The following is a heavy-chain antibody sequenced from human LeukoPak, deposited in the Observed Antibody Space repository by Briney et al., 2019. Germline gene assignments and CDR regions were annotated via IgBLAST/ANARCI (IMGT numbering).Heavy chain of an antibody. CDR2: IKSKTDGGTT. J-gene: IGHJ4*02. CDR1: GFTFSNAW. V-gene: IGHV3-15*01. D-gene: IGHD3-10*01. CDR3: TTGTSGLWFGELLLPFDY. Sequence: GSLRLSCAASGFTFSNAWMSWVRQAPGKGLEWVGRIKSKTDGGTTDYAAPVKGRFTISRDDSKNTLYLQMNSLKTEDTAVYYCTTGTSGLWFGELLLPFDYWGQGTLVTVSS.